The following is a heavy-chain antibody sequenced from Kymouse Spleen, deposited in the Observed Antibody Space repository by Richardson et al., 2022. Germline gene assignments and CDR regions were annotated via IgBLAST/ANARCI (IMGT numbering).Heavy chain of an antibody. CDR1: GYSFTSYW. V-gene: IGHV5-51*01. CDR3: ARQGGYCSSTSCYGSWFDP. CDR2: IYPGDSDT. D-gene: IGHD2-2*02. Sequence: EVQLVQSGAEVKKPGESLKISCKGSGYSFTSYWIGWVRQMPGKGLEWMGIIYPGDSDTRYSPSFQGQVTISADKSISTAYLQWSSLKASDTAMYYCARQGGYCSSTSCYGSWFDPWGQGTLVTVSS. J-gene: IGHJ5*02.